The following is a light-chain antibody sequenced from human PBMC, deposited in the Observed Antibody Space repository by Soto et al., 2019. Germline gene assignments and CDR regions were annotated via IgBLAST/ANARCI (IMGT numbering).Light chain of an antibody. CDR2: DTS. Sequence: EIVLTQSPGTLSLSPGERATLSCRASQSVSNNYLAWYQQKPGQTPRLLIYDTSIRATGVPARFSGSRSGAEFTLTISSLQSEDFAVYYCQQYSSWLWTFGQGTKVDIK. J-gene: IGKJ1*01. CDR1: QSVSNN. CDR3: QQYSSWLWT. V-gene: IGKV3-15*01.